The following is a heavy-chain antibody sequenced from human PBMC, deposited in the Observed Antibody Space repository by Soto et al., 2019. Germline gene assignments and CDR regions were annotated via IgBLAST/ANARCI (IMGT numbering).Heavy chain of an antibody. CDR1: GFTFSSYA. V-gene: IGHV3-64D*08. CDR3: VKVGTDTYYDFWSGYYSFDY. Sequence: GSLRLSCSASGFTFSSYAMHWVRQAPGKGLEYVSAISSNGGSTYYADSVKGRFTISRDNSKNTLYLQMSSLRAEDTAVYYCVKVGTDTYYDFWSGYYSFDYWGQGTLVTVSS. D-gene: IGHD3-3*01. CDR2: ISSNGGST. J-gene: IGHJ4*02.